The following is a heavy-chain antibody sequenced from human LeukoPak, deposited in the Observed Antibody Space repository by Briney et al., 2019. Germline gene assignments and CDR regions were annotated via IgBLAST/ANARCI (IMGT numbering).Heavy chain of an antibody. J-gene: IGHJ3*02. Sequence: PGGSLRLSCAASGFTFSSYEMNWVRQAPGKGLEWVSYISSSGSTIYYADSVKGRFTISRDNAKNSLYLQMNSLRAEDTAVYYCARDLCSSTSCYHDAFDIWGQGTMVTVSS. D-gene: IGHD2-2*01. CDR2: ISSSGSTI. CDR1: GFTFSSYE. CDR3: ARDLCSSTSCYHDAFDI. V-gene: IGHV3-48*03.